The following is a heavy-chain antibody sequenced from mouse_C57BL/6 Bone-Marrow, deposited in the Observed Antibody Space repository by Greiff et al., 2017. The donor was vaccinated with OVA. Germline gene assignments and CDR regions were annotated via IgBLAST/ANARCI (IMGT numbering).Heavy chain of an antibody. D-gene: IGHD1-1*01. J-gene: IGHJ4*01. CDR1: GYTFTSYW. V-gene: IGHV1-52*01. Sequence: VQLQQPGAELVRPGSSVKLSCKASGYTFTSYWMHWVKQRPIQGLEWIGNIDPSDSETHYNQKFKDKATLTVDKSSSTAYMQLSSLTSEDSAVYYCARSHGTFYAMDYWGQGTSVTVSS. CDR3: ARSHGTFYAMDY. CDR2: IDPSDSET.